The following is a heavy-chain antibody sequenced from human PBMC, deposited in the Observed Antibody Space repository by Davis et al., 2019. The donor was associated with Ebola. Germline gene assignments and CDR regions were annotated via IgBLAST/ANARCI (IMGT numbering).Heavy chain of an antibody. CDR3: ARASWDCSGGSCNNWFDP. V-gene: IGHV3-74*01. CDR1: GFTFSSYW. D-gene: IGHD2-15*01. Sequence: GESLKISCAASGFTFSSYWMHWVRQAPGKGLVWVSRINSDGSSTSYADSVKGRFTISRDNAKNTLYLQMNSLRAEDTAVYYCARASWDCSGGSCNNWFDPWGQGTLVTVSS. J-gene: IGHJ5*02. CDR2: INSDGSST.